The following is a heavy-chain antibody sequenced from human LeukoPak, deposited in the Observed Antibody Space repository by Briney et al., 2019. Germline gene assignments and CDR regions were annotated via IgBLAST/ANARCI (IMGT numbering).Heavy chain of an antibody. CDR3: ARVVDILTGYPSPPFDY. CDR2: INSDGSST. D-gene: IGHD3-9*01. V-gene: IGHV3-74*01. CDR1: GFTFSSYW. Sequence: GGSQRLSCAASGFTFSSYWMHWVRQAPGKGPVWVSRINSDGSSTSYADSVKGRFTISRDNAKNTLYLQMNRLRADDTALYYCARVVDILTGYPSPPFDYWGQGTLVTVSS. J-gene: IGHJ4*02.